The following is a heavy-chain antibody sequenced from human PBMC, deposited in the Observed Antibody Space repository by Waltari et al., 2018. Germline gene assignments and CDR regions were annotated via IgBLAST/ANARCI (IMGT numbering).Heavy chain of an antibody. D-gene: IGHD6-13*01. Sequence: QVQLVQSGAEVKTPGASVKVACKASGYTFTGYYMHWVRQAPGKGFEGRGWINPNSGGTNYAKKFQGRVTMTRDTSISTAYMELSRRRSDDTAVYYCARSRARIYSSSWYNWFDPCGQGTLVTVSS. CDR3: ARSRARIYSSSWYNWFDP. CDR2: INPNSGGT. J-gene: IGHJ5*02. V-gene: IGHV1-2*02. CDR1: GYTFTGYY.